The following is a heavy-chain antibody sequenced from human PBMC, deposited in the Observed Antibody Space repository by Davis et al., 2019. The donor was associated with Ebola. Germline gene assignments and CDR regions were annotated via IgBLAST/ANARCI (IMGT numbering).Heavy chain of an antibody. CDR1: GGSFSGYY. D-gene: IGHD3-10*01. J-gene: IGHJ3*01. CDR2: INHRGRT. Sequence: SETLSLTCAVYGGSFSGYYWSWIRQPPGKGLEWIGEINHRGRTNYNPSLKSRVTISVDTSKNQFSLKLSSVTAADTAVYYCARATYYYGLSDGWGQGTMVTVSS. CDR3: ARATYYYGLSDG. V-gene: IGHV4-34*01.